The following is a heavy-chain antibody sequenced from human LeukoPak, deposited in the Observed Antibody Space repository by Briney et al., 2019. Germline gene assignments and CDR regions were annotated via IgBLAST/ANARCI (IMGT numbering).Heavy chain of an antibody. CDR1: GFTFSSYS. V-gene: IGHV3-48*01. CDR2: ISSSSSTI. D-gene: IGHD3-22*01. J-gene: IGHJ4*02. Sequence: GGSLRLSCAASGFTFSSYSMNWVRQAPGKGLEWVSYISSSSSTIYYADSVKGRFTISRDNSKNTLYLQMNSLRAEDTAVYYCAKPAMIEAAHRFDYWGQGTLVTVSS. CDR3: AKPAMIEAAHRFDY.